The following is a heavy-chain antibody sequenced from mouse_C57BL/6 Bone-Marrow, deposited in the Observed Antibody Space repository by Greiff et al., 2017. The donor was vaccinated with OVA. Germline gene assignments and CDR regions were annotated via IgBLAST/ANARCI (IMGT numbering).Heavy chain of an antibody. D-gene: IGHD1-1*01. CDR2: IDPEDGDT. Sequence: EVQLQQSGAELVRPGASVKLSCTASGFNIKDYYMHWVKQRPEQGLEWIGRIDPEDGDTEYAPKFQGKATMTADTSSNTAYLQLSSLTSEDTAGYYCTAHNYYDGRGDYAMDYWGQGTSVTVSS. V-gene: IGHV14-1*01. CDR3: TAHNYYDGRGDYAMDY. CDR1: GFNIKDYY. J-gene: IGHJ4*01.